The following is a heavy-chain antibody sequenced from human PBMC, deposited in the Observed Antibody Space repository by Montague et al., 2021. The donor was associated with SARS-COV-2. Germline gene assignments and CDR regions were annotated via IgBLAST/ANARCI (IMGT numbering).Heavy chain of an antibody. CDR1: GGSISSYY. D-gene: IGHD3-22*01. CDR3: ARVRGITMIVVVIAGAFDI. Sequence: SETRSLTCTVSGGSISSYYWNWIRQSAGKGLEWIGRIYTSGSTNYDPSLKSRVTVSVDTSKNQFSLKLSSVTAADTAVYYCARVRGITMIVVVIAGAFDIGGQGTMVTVSS. V-gene: IGHV4-4*07. J-gene: IGHJ3*02. CDR2: IYTSGST.